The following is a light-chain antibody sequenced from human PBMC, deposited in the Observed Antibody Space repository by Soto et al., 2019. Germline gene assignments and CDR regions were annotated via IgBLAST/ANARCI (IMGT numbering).Light chain of an antibody. CDR1: GGDVGGYNF. CDR2: EVT. Sequence: QSALTQPRSVSGSPGQSVTISCTGTGGDVGGYNFVSWYQLHPGKAPKVMIYEVTKRPSGVPARFSGSRSGNTASLTVSGLQAEDEADYYCSSYAGNNVWVFGGGTKLTVL. V-gene: IGLV2-11*01. CDR3: SSYAGNNVWV. J-gene: IGLJ3*02.